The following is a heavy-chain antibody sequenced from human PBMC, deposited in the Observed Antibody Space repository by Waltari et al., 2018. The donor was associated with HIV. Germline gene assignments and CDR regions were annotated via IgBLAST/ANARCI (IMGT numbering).Heavy chain of an antibody. CDR1: GGTFSSYA. CDR3: ARGRRIIVDARSDFGYFDI. D-gene: IGHD1-20*01. Sequence: QVQLVQSGAEVKKPGSSVKVSCKASGGTFSSYAISWVRQAPGQGLVWMGGIFPLFGTTSAAQRVQGRVAISADESTGTAYMGLSSLRAEDTAVYYCARGRRIIVDARSDFGYFDIWGRGTPGTVSS. V-gene: IGHV1-69*01. CDR2: IFPLFGTT. J-gene: IGHJ2*01.